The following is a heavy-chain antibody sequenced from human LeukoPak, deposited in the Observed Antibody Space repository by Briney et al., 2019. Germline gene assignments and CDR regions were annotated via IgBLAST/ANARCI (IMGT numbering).Heavy chain of an antibody. J-gene: IGHJ4*02. Sequence: GGSPRLSCAASGFTFSTYAVHWVRQAPGKGLEWAAVISYDGSKRYYADSVKGRFTISRDNSKNAFLQMNSLRAEDTAVYYCVRDYDTSGSYFDFFDYWGQGTLVTVSS. CDR1: GFTFSTYA. CDR3: VRDYDTSGSYFDFFDY. D-gene: IGHD3-22*01. V-gene: IGHV3-30-3*01. CDR2: ISYDGSKR.